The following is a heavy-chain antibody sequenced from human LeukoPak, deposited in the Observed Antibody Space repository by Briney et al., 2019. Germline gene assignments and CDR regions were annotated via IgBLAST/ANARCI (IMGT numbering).Heavy chain of an antibody. D-gene: IGHD5-18*01. V-gene: IGHV4-59*08. J-gene: IGHJ4*02. Sequence: SETLSLTCTVSGGSISSYYWSWIRQPPGKGLEWIGYIYYSGSTNYNPSLKSRVTISVDTSKNQFSLKLSSVTAADTAVYYCARLVDTAMAPDYWSQGTLVTVSS. CDR3: ARLVDTAMAPDY. CDR2: IYYSGST. CDR1: GGSISSYY.